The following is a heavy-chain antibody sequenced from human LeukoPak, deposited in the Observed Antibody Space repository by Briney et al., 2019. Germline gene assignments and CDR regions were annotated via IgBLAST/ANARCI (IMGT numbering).Heavy chain of an antibody. Sequence: SETLSLTCTVSGGSISSCYWSWIRQPPGKGLEWIGYIYYSGSTNYNPSLKSRVTISVDTSKNQFSLKLSSVTAADTAVYYCARDRVAAAGTAWAYYYYMDVWGKGTTVTVSS. V-gene: IGHV4-59*01. CDR1: GGSISSCY. D-gene: IGHD6-13*01. CDR3: ARDRVAAAGTAWAYYYYMDV. J-gene: IGHJ6*03. CDR2: IYYSGST.